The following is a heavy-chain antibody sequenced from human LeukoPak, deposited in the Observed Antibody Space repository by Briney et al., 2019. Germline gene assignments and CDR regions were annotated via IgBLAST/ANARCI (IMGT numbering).Heavy chain of an antibody. V-gene: IGHV4-4*07. Sequence: SETLSLTCTVSGGSISSYYWSWIRQPAGKGLEWIGRIYTSGSTNYNPSLKSRVTISVDTSKNQFSLKLSSVTAADTAVYYCRTVVPAAIGSYYYYMDVWGKGTTVTVSS. CDR2: IYTSGST. D-gene: IGHD2-2*02. CDR1: GGSISSYY. CDR3: RTVVPAAIGSYYYYMDV. J-gene: IGHJ6*03.